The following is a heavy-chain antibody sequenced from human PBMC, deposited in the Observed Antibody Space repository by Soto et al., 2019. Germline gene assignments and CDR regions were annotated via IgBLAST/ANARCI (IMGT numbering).Heavy chain of an antibody. J-gene: IGHJ4*02. CDR1: GGTFSSYA. V-gene: IGHV1-69*13. Sequence: SVKVSCKASGGTFSSYAISWVRQAPGQGLEWMGGIIPIFGTANYAQKFQGRVTITADESTSTAYMELSSLRSEDTAVYYCARGGITMIRGVIITPFYYWGQGTLVSVAS. D-gene: IGHD3-10*01. CDR3: ARGGITMIRGVIITPFYY. CDR2: IIPIFGTA.